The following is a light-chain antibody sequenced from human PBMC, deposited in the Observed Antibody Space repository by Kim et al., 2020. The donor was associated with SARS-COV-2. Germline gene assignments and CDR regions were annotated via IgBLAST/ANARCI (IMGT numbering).Light chain of an antibody. J-gene: IGKJ1*01. Sequence: SVSPGERATLSCRASQHIDSNLAWYQQRPGQAPRLVIYGASTRATGFSGRFSGSGSGTEFTLTISGLQSEDCAVYFCQQYDDWPQTFGQGTKLEIK. CDR3: QQYDDWPQT. CDR1: QHIDSN. CDR2: GAS. V-gene: IGKV3-15*01.